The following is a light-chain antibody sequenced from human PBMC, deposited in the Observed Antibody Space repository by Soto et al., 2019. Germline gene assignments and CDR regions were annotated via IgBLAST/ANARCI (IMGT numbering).Light chain of an antibody. CDR3: QQYYSSPPRT. V-gene: IGKV4-1*01. Sequence: DIVMTQSPDSLAVSLGERATINCKSSQSVLYNSNNKNYLAWYQQKPGQPPKLLIYWASTRESGVPDRFSGSGSGTDFTLTISSLRAEDVAVYYCQQYYSSPPRTFGRGTKVEVK. CDR2: WAS. J-gene: IGKJ1*01. CDR1: QSVLYNSNNKNY.